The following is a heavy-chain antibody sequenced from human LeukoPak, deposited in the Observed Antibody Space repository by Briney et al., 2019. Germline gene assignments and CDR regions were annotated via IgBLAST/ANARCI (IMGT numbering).Heavy chain of an antibody. CDR3: ARIVSGSYGAFDI. J-gene: IGHJ3*02. D-gene: IGHD1-26*01. CDR1: GGTFSSYA. V-gene: IGHV1-69*13. CDR2: IIPIFGTA. Sequence: SVKVSCKASGGTFSSYAISWVRQAPGQGLEWMGGIIPIFGTANYAQKFQGRVTITADESTSTAYMELSSLRSEGTAVYYCARIVSGSYGAFDIWGQGTMVTVSS.